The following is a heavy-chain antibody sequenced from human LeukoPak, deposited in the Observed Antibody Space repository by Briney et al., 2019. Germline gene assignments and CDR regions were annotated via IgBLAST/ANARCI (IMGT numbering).Heavy chain of an antibody. J-gene: IGHJ4*02. Sequence: PSETLSLTCSVSGGSISSSSYYWGWIRQPPGKGLEWIGEIYHSGSTNYNPSLKSRVTISVDKSKNQFSLKLSAVTAADTAVYYCARVGDYYDSSPDYWGQGTLVTVSS. D-gene: IGHD3-22*01. CDR2: IYHSGST. CDR1: GGSISSSSYY. CDR3: ARVGDYYDSSPDY. V-gene: IGHV4-39*07.